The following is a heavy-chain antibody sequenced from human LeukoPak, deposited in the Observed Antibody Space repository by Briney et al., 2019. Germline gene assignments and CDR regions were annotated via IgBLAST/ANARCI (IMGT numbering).Heavy chain of an antibody. D-gene: IGHD6-19*01. CDR3: ARGLGAVDDAFDI. CDR1: GFTFSSYW. V-gene: IGHV3-7*01. Sequence: GGSLRLSCAASGFTFSSYWMSWVRQAPGKGLEWVANIKQDGSEKYYVDYVKGRFTISRDNAKNSLYLQMNSLRAEDTAVYYCARGLGAVDDAFDIWGQGTMVTVSS. J-gene: IGHJ3*02. CDR2: IKQDGSEK.